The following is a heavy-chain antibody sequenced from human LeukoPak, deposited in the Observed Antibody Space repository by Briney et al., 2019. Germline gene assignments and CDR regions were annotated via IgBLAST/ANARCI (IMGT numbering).Heavy chain of an antibody. D-gene: IGHD5-24*01. CDR1: GGSISSSSYY. CDR2: IYYSGST. Sequence: SETLSLTCTVSGGSISSSSYYWGWIRQPPGKGLEWIGSIYYSGSTYYNPSLKSRVTISVDTSKKQFSLKLSSVTAADTAVYYCARGGWLQSLPYYFDYWGQGALVTVSS. CDR3: ARGGWLQSLPYYFDY. V-gene: IGHV4-39*01. J-gene: IGHJ4*02.